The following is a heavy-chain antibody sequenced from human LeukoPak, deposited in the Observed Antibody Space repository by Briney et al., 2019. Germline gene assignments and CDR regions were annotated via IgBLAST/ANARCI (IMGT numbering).Heavy chain of an antibody. V-gene: IGHV3-7*01. D-gene: IGHD3-22*01. J-gene: IGHJ4*02. CDR3: ARSPRGYSFYFDY. CDR2: IKQDASEK. Sequence: GGSLRLSCAASGFTFSTYWMSWVRQAPGKGLEWVANIKQDASEKYSVDSVKGRFTISRDNAKNSLYLQMNSLRAEDTAVYYCARSPRGYSFYFDYWGQGTLVTVSS. CDR1: GFTFSTYW.